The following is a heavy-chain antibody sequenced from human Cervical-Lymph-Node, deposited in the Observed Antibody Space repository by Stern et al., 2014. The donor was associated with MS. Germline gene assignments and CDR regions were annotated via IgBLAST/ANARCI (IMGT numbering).Heavy chain of an antibody. D-gene: IGHD6-13*01. J-gene: IGHJ4*02. Sequence: VQLVQFEAEVKKPGASMKDSCKASGYNFNGYYMVWSRQAPGQGLACMGCIIPNIGRTNYAQKCQGRVTMTRDTSINTAYMELNRLTFDDTAVYYCARDLASATAPGDFWGQGTLVTVSS. V-gene: IGHV1-2*02. CDR1: GYNFNGYY. CDR2: IIPNIGRT. CDR3: ARDLASATAPGDF.